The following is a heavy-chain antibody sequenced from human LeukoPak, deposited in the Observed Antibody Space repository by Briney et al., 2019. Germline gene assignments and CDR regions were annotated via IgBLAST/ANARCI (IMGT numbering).Heavy chain of an antibody. CDR2: IIPIFGTA. CDR1: GGTFSSYA. D-gene: IGHD7-27*01. Sequence: SVTVSCKTSGGTFSSYAISWVRQAPGQGLEWMGGIIPIFGTANYAQKFHGRVTITADESTSTAYMELSSLRSEDTAVYYCARAMGNWHRYYYYGMDVWGQGTTVTVSS. V-gene: IGHV1-69*13. CDR3: ARAMGNWHRYYYYGMDV. J-gene: IGHJ6*02.